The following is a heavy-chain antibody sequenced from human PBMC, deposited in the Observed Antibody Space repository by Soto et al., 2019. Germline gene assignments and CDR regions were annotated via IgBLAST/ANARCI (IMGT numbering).Heavy chain of an antibody. CDR1: GGSFSGYY. CDR3: ARSYCSGGSCYPNWFDP. Sequence: PSETLSLTCAVYGGSFSGYYWSWIRQPPGKGLEWIGEINHSGSTNYNPSLKSRVTISVDTSKNQFSLKLSSVTAADTAVYYCARSYCSGGSCYPNWFDPWGQGTLVTVSS. D-gene: IGHD2-15*01. V-gene: IGHV4-34*01. CDR2: INHSGST. J-gene: IGHJ5*02.